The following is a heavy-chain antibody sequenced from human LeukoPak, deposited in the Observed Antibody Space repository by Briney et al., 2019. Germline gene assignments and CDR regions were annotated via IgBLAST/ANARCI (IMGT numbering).Heavy chain of an antibody. J-gene: IGHJ6*04. CDR1: GGIFSSYA. Sequence: AVTVSCKGCGGIFSSYAFSWVRQPPGQGLEGMGGIIPIFGTANYAQTFQGRVTITADESTSTAYMELSSLRSEDTAVYYCAARTSIVIAPALKNTNGKDYYYYGIDVWGKGTTVTVSS. D-gene: IGHD2-2*01. V-gene: IGHV1-69*13. CDR2: IIPIFGTA. CDR3: AARTSIVIAPALKNTNGKDYYYYGIDV.